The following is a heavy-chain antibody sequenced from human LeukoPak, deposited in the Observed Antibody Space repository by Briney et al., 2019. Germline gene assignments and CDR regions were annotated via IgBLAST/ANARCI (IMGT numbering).Heavy chain of an antibody. CDR1: GVDFDDHG. J-gene: IGHJ4*02. CDR3: VRDSGDYVGISYFDY. Sequence: GGSLRLSCAVSGVDFDDHGMSWVRQAPGKGLEWLSGINWNGGTTDYADSVKGRFTISRDNAKSSLYLHMNSLRAEDTAFYYCVRDSGDYVGISYFDYWGQGTLVTVSS. D-gene: IGHD4-17*01. CDR2: INWNGGTT. V-gene: IGHV3-20*04.